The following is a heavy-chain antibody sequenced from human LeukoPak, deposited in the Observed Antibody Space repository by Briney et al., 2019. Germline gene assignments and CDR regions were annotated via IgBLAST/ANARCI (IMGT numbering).Heavy chain of an antibody. CDR3: ARDLSPGWYKGYFDY. V-gene: IGHV3-48*01. CDR1: GFTFRSYW. CDR2: ISSSSSTI. Sequence: GGSLRLACAASGFTFRSYWMNWVRQAPGKGREWVSYISSSSSTIYYADSVKGRFTISRDNAKNSLYLQMNSLRAEDTAVYYCARDLSPGWYKGYFDYWGQGTLVTVSS. J-gene: IGHJ4*02. D-gene: IGHD6-19*01.